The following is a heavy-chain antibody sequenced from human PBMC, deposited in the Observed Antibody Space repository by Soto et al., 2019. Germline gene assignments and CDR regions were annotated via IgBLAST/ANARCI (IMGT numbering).Heavy chain of an antibody. CDR3: AREDSIIIPAVSDF. CDR1: GFNFNNYG. D-gene: IGHD2-2*01. V-gene: IGHV3-21*01. CDR2: VSKSDYT. Sequence: GGSLRLSCAVSGFNFNNYGINWVRQAPGKGLEWVSSVSKSDYTYYSDSVKGRFTISRDNAKNSVSLQMNTLRAEDTAVYYCAREDSIIIPAVSDFCGQGTLVTVSS. J-gene: IGHJ4*02.